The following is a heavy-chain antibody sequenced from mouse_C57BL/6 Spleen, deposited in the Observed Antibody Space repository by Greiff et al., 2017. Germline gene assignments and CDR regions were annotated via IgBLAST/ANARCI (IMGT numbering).Heavy chain of an antibody. Sequence: QVQLQQPGAELVRPGSSVKLSCKASGYTFTSYWMHWVKQRPIQGLEWIGNIDPSDSETHYNQKFKDKATLTVDKSSSTAYMQLSSLTSEDSAVXYCGRDYGSSYGYAMDYWGQGTSVTVSS. J-gene: IGHJ4*01. D-gene: IGHD1-1*01. CDR1: GYTFTSYW. V-gene: IGHV1-52*01. CDR3: GRDYGSSYGYAMDY. CDR2: IDPSDSET.